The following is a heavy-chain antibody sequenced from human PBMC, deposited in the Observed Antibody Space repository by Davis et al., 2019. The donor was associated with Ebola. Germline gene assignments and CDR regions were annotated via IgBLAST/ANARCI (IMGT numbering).Heavy chain of an antibody. CDR2: IYNRGTT. CDR3: AALFSGSYLAYVDV. CDR1: SGSVNSNVYS. V-gene: IGHV4-61*08. Sequence: MPSEILSLTCTVASGSVNSNVYSWNWIRQSPEKGLEWIGFIYNRGTTNYNPSLNSRVTISKDTSRNQFSLELRSVTAADTAVYYCAALFSGSYLAYVDVWGKGTTVTVS. D-gene: IGHD1-26*01. J-gene: IGHJ6*03.